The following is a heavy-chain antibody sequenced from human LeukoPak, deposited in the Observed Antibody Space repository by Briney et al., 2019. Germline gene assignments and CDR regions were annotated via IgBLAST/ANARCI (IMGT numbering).Heavy chain of an antibody. CDR2: ISYDGSNK. CDR3: ASQYRLIVVVVAASVSSDYGMDV. Sequence: GGSLRLSCAASGFTFSSYAMHWVRQAPGKGLEWVAVISYDGSNKYYADSVKGRFTISRDNSKNTLYLQMNSLRAEDTAVYYCASQYRLIVVVVAASVSSDYGMDVWGQGTTVTVSS. CDR1: GFTFSSYA. V-gene: IGHV3-30-3*01. D-gene: IGHD2-15*01. J-gene: IGHJ6*02.